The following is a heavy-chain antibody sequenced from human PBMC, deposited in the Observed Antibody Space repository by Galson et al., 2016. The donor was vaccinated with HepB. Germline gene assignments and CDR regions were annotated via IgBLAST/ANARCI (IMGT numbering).Heavy chain of an antibody. J-gene: IGHJ4*02. CDR1: GFTFNEAW. V-gene: IGHV3-74*01. Sequence: SLRLSCAASGFTFNEAWMSWVRQAPGKGLVWVSRITSDGSTTTYADSVKGRFTISRDNTKNTLYLQMNSLRAEDTAVYYCVRRREKDYWGQGTLVTVSS. CDR3: VRRREKDY. D-gene: IGHD1-26*01. CDR2: ITSDGSTT.